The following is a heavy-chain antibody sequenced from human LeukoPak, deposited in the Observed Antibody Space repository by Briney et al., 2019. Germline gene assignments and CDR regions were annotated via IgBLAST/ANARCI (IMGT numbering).Heavy chain of an antibody. Sequence: SETLSLTCAVYGGSFSGYYWSWIRQPPGTGLEWMGEINHSGSTNYNPSLKIRVTISVDTSKNQFSLKLSSVTAADTAVDYCVRGPPWGSGWYGGLWYWGQGTLVTVSS. J-gene: IGHJ4*02. D-gene: IGHD6-19*01. CDR2: INHSGST. V-gene: IGHV4-34*01. CDR1: GGSFSGYY. CDR3: VRGPPWGSGWYGGLWY.